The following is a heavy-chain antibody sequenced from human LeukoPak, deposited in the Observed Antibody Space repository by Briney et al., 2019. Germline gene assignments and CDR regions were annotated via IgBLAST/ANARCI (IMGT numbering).Heavy chain of an antibody. CDR1: GFTFSNAW. V-gene: IGHV3-15*01. D-gene: IGHD1-26*01. J-gene: IGHJ4*02. CDR3: TTAGWELYYFDY. Sequence: GGSLRLSCAASGFTFSNAWMSWVRQAPGRGLEWVGRIKSKTDGGTTDYAAPVKGRFTISRDDSKNTLYLQMNSLKTEDTAVYYCTTAGWELYYFDYWGQGTLVTVSS. CDR2: IKSKTDGGTT.